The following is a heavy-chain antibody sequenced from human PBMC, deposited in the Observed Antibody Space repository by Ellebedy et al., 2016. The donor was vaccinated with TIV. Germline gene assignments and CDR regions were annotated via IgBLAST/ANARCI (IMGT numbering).Heavy chain of an antibody. CDR3: ARNLLIFTFEKSYFDL. V-gene: IGHV4-39*01. J-gene: IGHJ2*01. CDR1: GDSLSSSSSY. Sequence: SETLSLTCTVSGDSLSSSSSYWGWIRQPPGKGLEWIGSIYYSGSTYYNPSLESRVTISVDTSKGQFSLKLNSVTAADTAVYYCARNLLIFTFEKSYFDLWGRGTLVTVSS. CDR2: IYYSGST. D-gene: IGHD3-16*01.